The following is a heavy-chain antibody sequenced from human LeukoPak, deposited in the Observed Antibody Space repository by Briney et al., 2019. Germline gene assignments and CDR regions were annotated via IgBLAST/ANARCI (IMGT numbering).Heavy chain of an antibody. CDR2: NSGSGGST. D-gene: IGHD3-22*01. CDR1: GFTFSSYA. V-gene: IGHV3-23*01. J-gene: IGHJ4*02. Sequence: GGSLRLSCAASGFTFSSYAMSWVRQAPGKGLEWVSANSGSGGSTYYADSVKGRFTISRDNSKNTLYLQMNSLRAEDTAVYYCAKDERDMIVVVTPFDYWGQGTLVTVSS. CDR3: AKDERDMIVVVTPFDY.